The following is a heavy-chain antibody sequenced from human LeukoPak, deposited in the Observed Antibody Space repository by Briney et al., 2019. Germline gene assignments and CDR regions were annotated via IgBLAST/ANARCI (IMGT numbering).Heavy chain of an antibody. D-gene: IGHD6-19*01. CDR1: GFTFSSYS. CDR3: ARDLRYSSGWYGSFGY. J-gene: IGHJ4*02. Sequence: NPGGSLRLSCAASGFTFSSYSMNWVRQAPGKGLEWVSSISSSSSYIYYADSVKGRFTISRDNAKNSLYLQMNSLRAEDTAVYYCARDLRYSSGWYGSFGYWGQGTLATLSS. V-gene: IGHV3-21*01. CDR2: ISSSSSYI.